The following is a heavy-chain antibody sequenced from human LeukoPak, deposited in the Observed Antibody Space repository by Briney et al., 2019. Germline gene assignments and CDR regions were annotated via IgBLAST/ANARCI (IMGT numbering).Heavy chain of an antibody. J-gene: IGHJ4*02. V-gene: IGHV4-59*01. CDR1: GGSISSDY. CDR2: IYYSGST. CDR3: ARVYYDSSGWYYFDY. D-gene: IGHD3-22*01. Sequence: SETLSLTCTVSGGSISSDYWSWIRQPPGKGLEWIGSIYYSGSTNYNPSLKSRVTMSVDTSKNQFSLKLSSVTAADTAVYYCARVYYDSSGWYYFDYWGQGTLVTVSS.